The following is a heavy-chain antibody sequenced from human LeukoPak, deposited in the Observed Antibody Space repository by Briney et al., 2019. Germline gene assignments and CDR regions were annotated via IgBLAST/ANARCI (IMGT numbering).Heavy chain of an antibody. CDR2: IYSSGST. V-gene: IGHV4-4*07. CDR3: ARSQYYYDSSGYFFFDP. Sequence: SETLSLTCTVSGGSINNYYWSWIRQPAGKGLEWIGLIYSSGSTSYNPSLKSRVTMSVDTSKNQFSLKLSSVTAADTAVYYCARSQYYYDSSGYFFFDPWGQGTLVTVSS. CDR1: GGSINNYY. D-gene: IGHD3-22*01. J-gene: IGHJ5*02.